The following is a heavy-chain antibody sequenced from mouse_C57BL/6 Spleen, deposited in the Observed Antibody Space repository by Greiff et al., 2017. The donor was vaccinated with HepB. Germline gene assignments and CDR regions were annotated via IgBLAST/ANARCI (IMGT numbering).Heavy chain of an antibody. J-gene: IGHJ3*01. Sequence: VQLKQSGAELVRPGASVKLSCTASGFNIKDDYMHWVKQRPEQGLEWIGWIDPENGDTEYASKFQGKATITADTSSNTAYLQLSSLTSEDTAVYYCTTDYGSSYLAWFAYWGQGTLVTVSA. CDR2: IDPENGDT. V-gene: IGHV14-4*01. CDR1: GFNIKDDY. CDR3: TTDYGSSYLAWFAY. D-gene: IGHD1-1*01.